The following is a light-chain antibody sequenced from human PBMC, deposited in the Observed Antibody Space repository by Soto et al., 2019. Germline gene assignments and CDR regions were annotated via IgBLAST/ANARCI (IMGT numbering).Light chain of an antibody. Sequence: DIQMTQSPSSLSASVGDRVTITCRASQSISSYLNWYQHKPGKAPNLLIYAATTLQSGVPSRFSGSGSGTDFTLTISSLQPEDFETYYCQQSSRNPRTFGKGTKVDI. CDR1: QSISSY. CDR2: AAT. V-gene: IGKV1-39*01. J-gene: IGKJ1*01. CDR3: QQSSRNPRT.